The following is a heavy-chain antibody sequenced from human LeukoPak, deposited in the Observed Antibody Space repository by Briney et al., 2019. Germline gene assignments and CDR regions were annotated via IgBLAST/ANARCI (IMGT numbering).Heavy chain of an antibody. V-gene: IGHV3-23*01. Sequence: GGSLRLSCEVSGFPFSHYGMSWVRQAPGKGPEWVAGFNGRGDSTYYAESVRGRLTISRHTPKNTLYLQVSRLRVEDTAVYYCARDPYYYDSSAFYPFDYWGQGTLVTVSS. CDR2: FNGRGDST. J-gene: IGHJ4*02. CDR1: GFPFSHYG. CDR3: ARDPYYYDSSAFYPFDY. D-gene: IGHD3-22*01.